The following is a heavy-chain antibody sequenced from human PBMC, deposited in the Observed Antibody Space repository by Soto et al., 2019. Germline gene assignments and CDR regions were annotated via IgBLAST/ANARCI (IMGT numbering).Heavy chain of an antibody. J-gene: IGHJ3*02. V-gene: IGHV4-59*01. D-gene: IGHD4-17*01. CDR1: GGSISSYY. CDR2: IYNSGTT. CDR3: ATDYGDYVGAFDI. Sequence: SETLSLTCTVSGGSISSYYWSWIRQSPGKGLEWITHIYNSGTTNYNPSLKSRVTISVDTSKSQFSLKLRSVTAADTAVYYCATDYGDYVGAFDIWGQGTMVNVSS.